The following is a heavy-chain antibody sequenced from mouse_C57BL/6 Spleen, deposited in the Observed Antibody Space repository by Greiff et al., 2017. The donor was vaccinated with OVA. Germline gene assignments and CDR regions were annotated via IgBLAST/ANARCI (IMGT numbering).Heavy chain of an antibody. CDR1: GFTFSSYA. CDR2: ISDGGSYT. V-gene: IGHV5-4*01. J-gene: IGHJ2*01. Sequence: EVHLVESGGGLVKPGGSLKLSCAASGFTFSSYAMSWVRQTPEKRLEWVATISDGGSYTYYPDNVKGRFTISRENAKNSLYLQMSHLKSEDTAMYYCARDNDYGYFDDWGQGTTLTVSS. D-gene: IGHD2-4*01. CDR3: ARDNDYGYFDD.